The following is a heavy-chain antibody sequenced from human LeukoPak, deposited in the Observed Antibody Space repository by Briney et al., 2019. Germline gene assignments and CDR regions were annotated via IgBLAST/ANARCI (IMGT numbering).Heavy chain of an antibody. CDR3: ARTSYWFDP. V-gene: IGHV3-7*04. Sequence: GSVKGRFTISRDNAKNSLYLQMNSLRAEDTAVYYCARTSYWFDPWGQGTLVTVSS. J-gene: IGHJ5*02.